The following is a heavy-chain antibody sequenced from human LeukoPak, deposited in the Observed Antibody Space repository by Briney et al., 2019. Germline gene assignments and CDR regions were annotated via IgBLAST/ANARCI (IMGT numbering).Heavy chain of an antibody. CDR1: GGSISSSNYY. Sequence: SETLSLTCTVSGGSISSSNYYWAWIRQPPGKGLEWIGNIYYSGSTYYNPSLKSRLTIFVDTSNNQFSLKLSSVTAADTAVYYCARVTMVRGVIIASYYYYYYMDVWGKGTTVTVSS. CDR2: IYYSGST. V-gene: IGHV4-39*02. CDR3: ARVTMVRGVIIASYYYYYYMDV. J-gene: IGHJ6*03. D-gene: IGHD3-10*01.